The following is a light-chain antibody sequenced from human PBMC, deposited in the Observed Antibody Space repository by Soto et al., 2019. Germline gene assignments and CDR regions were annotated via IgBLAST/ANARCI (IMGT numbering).Light chain of an antibody. CDR1: QSISSW. V-gene: IGKV1-5*03. Sequence: DIQMTQSPSTLSASVGARVTITCRASQSISSWLAWYQQKPGKAPKLLIYKASSLESGVPSRFSGSGSGTEFTLTISSLQPYDFSTYYCLQYNSYSWTFGQGTKVETK. J-gene: IGKJ1*01. CDR2: KAS. CDR3: LQYNSYSWT.